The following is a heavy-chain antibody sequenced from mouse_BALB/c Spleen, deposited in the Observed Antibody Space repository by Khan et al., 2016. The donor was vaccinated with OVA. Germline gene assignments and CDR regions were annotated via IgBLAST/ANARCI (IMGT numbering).Heavy chain of an antibody. CDR3: TRGPFDV. Sequence: EVQLQQSGPELVKPGASVKMSCKASGYTFTDYYMKWVKQSQGKSLEWIGDINPDNGDTFYNQKFKGKATLTVDKSSSTSYMQINSLTSEDSALXFCTRGPFDVWGAGTTVTVSS. V-gene: IGHV1-19*01. CDR2: INPDNGDT. CDR1: GYTFTDYY. J-gene: IGHJ1*01.